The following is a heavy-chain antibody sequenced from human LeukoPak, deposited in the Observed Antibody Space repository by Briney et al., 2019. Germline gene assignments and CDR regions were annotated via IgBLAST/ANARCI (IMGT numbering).Heavy chain of an antibody. J-gene: IGHJ3*01. V-gene: IGHV3-48*03. CDR2: ISTGGYTI. CDR1: RFSFSNYE. Sequence: GGSLRLSCEAARFSFSNYEMNWVRQAPGKGLEWVSYISTGGYTIYYADSVQGRFTISRDNAENSLYLQMDSLRAEDTAVYYCARVSSSWISDAFDLWGQGTMVTVSS. D-gene: IGHD5-12*01. CDR3: ARVSSSWISDAFDL.